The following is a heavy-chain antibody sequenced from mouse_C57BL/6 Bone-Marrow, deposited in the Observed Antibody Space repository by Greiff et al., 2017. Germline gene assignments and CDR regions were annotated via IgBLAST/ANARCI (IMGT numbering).Heavy chain of an antibody. J-gene: IGHJ2*01. Sequence: QVQLQQPGAELVKPGASVTMSCKASGYTFTSYWITWVKQRPGQGLEWIGDIYPTSGRTNYNEKFKSKAILTVDTSSNTAYMQLSSLTSEDSAVFYCARSGPLERSFDYWGQGTTLTVSS. CDR1: GYTFTSYW. D-gene: IGHD3-1*01. CDR3: ARSGPLERSFDY. CDR2: IYPTSGRT. V-gene: IGHV1-55*01.